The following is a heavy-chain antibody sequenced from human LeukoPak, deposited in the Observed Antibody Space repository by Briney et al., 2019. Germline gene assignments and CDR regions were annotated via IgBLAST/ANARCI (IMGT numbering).Heavy chain of an antibody. CDR3: ARASGYSSSWLVLSDAFDI. CDR2: IYYSGST. Sequence: PSETLSLTCTVSGGSISSYYWSWIRQPPGKGLEWIGYIYYSGSTNYNPSLKSRVTISVDTSKNQFSLKLSSVTAADTAVYYCARASGYSSSWLVLSDAFDIWGQGTMVTVSS. D-gene: IGHD6-13*01. V-gene: IGHV4-59*01. CDR1: GGSISSYY. J-gene: IGHJ3*02.